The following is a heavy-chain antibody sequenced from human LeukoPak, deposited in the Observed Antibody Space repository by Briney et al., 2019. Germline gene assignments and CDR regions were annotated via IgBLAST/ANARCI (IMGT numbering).Heavy chain of an antibody. J-gene: IGHJ4*02. Sequence: ASVKVSCKASGYTFTGYYMHWVRQAPGQGLEWMGWNNPNSGGTNYAQKFQGRVTMTRDTSISTAYMELSRLRSDDTAVYYCARGWSYYCSGSYYIDPHFDYWGQGTLVTVSS. CDR2: NNPNSGGT. D-gene: IGHD3-10*01. V-gene: IGHV1-2*02. CDR1: GYTFTGYY. CDR3: ARGWSYYCSGSYYIDPHFDY.